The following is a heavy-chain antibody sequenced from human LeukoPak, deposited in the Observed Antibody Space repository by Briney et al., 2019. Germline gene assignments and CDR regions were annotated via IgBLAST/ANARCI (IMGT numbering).Heavy chain of an antibody. J-gene: IGHJ6*03. D-gene: IGHD1-20*01. Sequence: PSETLSLTCTVSGGSISSSSYYWGWIRQPPGKGLEWIGSIYYSGSTYYNPSLKRRVTISGDTSKNQFSLKLSPVTAADTGVYYCAKLYRGGGLAGSLGVYYYYYYMDVWGKGTTVTVSS. CDR2: IYYSGST. V-gene: IGHV4-39*01. CDR1: GGSISSSSYY. CDR3: AKLYRGGGLAGSLGVYYYYYYMDV.